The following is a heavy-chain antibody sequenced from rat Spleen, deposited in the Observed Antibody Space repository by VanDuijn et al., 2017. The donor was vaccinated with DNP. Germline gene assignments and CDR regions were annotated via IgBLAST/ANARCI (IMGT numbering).Heavy chain of an antibody. D-gene: IGHD1-11*01. CDR2: INKDSSTI. Sequence: EVKLVESGGGLVQPGRSLKLSCAASGFNFNDYWMGWVRQAPGKGLEWIGQINKDSSTITYIPSLKDKFTISRENDQNTLYLQMSKLGSEDTAIYYCARGPNYGGWSDYFDYWGQGVMVTVSS. CDR1: GFNFNDYW. V-gene: IGHV4-2*01. J-gene: IGHJ2*01. CDR3: ARGPNYGGWSDYFDY.